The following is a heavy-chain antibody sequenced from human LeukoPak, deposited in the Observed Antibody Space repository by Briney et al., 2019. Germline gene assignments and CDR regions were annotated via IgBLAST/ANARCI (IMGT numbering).Heavy chain of an antibody. Sequence: PGGSLRLSCAASGFTFSIYAMNWVRQAPGKGLEWVSAISGGGESTYNADSVKGRFIISRDNSKNTLYLRMNSLRAEDTAVYYCAKGEGGVCSSSSCSTYFGYWGQGTLVTVSS. CDR3: AKGEGGVCSSSSCSTYFGY. V-gene: IGHV3-23*01. J-gene: IGHJ4*02. CDR1: GFTFSIYA. D-gene: IGHD2-15*01. CDR2: ISGGGEST.